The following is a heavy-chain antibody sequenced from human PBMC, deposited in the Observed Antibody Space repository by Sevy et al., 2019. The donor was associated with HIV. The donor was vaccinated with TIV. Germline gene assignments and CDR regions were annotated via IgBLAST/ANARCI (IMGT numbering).Heavy chain of an antibody. Sequence: GGSLRLSCAASGFTFSTYWMSWVRQAPGKGLEWVANIKQDGNEKYYVDSVKGLFTISRDNAKNSLYLQMNSLRAEDTAVYYCARVGAARWFDPLGQGTLVTVSS. CDR1: GFTFSTYW. V-gene: IGHV3-7*01. J-gene: IGHJ5*02. CDR2: IKQDGNEK. CDR3: ARVGAARWFDP. D-gene: IGHD6-6*01.